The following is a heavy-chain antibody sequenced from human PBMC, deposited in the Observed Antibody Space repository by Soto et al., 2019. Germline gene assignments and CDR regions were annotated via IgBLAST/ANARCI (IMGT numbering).Heavy chain of an antibody. D-gene: IGHD3-10*02. CDR1: NSSLGAFH. J-gene: IGHJ3*01. V-gene: IGHV4-34*02. CDR2: LIHGGST. Sequence: QVHLEQWGAGLLKPSETLSLTCAIYNSSLGAFHWTWIRQPPGKGLEWIGELIHGGSTNYNPALKSRVTSSLDTSKSQFSLHVMSVTAADTAVYYCARSPLSYYYVRQTWREVGDSFDVWGRGTSVTVSS. CDR3: ARSPLSYYYVRQTWREVGDSFDV.